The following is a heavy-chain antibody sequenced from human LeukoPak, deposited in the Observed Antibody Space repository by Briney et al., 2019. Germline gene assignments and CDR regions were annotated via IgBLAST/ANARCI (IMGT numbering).Heavy chain of an antibody. J-gene: IGHJ4*02. D-gene: IGHD3-3*01. CDR1: GFSVSNNY. Sequence: GGSLRLSCAASGFSVSNNYMSWVRQAPGKGLEWVSLISDGGSTHYADSVKGRFTISRDKSESTLYLQMNSLRAEDTAVYYCARDAGRSGCAHWGQGTPVTVSS. V-gene: IGHV3-53*01. CDR3: ARDAGRSGCAH. CDR2: ISDGGST.